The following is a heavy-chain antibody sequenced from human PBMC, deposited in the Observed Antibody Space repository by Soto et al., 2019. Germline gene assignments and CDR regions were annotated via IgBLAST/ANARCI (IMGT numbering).Heavy chain of an antibody. Sequence: SETLSLTCTVSGGSISSYYWSWIRQPPGKGLEWIGYIYYSGSTNYNPSLKSRVTISVDTSKNQFSLKLSSVTAADTAVYYCARDATIFGSGLNWFDPWGQGTLVTVSS. CDR3: ARDATIFGSGLNWFDP. V-gene: IGHV4-59*01. CDR1: GGSISSYY. J-gene: IGHJ5*02. CDR2: IYYSGST. D-gene: IGHD3-3*01.